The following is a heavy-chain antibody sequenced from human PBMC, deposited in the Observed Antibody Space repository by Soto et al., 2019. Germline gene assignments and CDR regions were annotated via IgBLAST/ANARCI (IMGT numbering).Heavy chain of an antibody. J-gene: IGHJ4*02. Sequence: EVQLVESGGGLVQPGGSLRLSCEASGFSLSNYWMIWVRQAPGEGPEWVAIIKSDVREKNYVDAVRGRFTVSRDNAKNSMFLQMKRLRADDTAVYYCARDVIWGRGSLVFVSS. CDR3: ARDVI. CDR2: IKSDVREK. CDR1: GFSLSNYW. V-gene: IGHV3-7*05.